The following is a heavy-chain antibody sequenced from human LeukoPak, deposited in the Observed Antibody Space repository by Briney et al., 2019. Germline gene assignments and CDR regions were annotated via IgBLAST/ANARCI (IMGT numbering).Heavy chain of an antibody. J-gene: IGHJ4*02. V-gene: IGHV3-23*01. Sequence: PGGSLRLSCAASGFTFSTYALSWVRQAPGKGLEGVSGINSGSGTHYAASVKGRFTIPRDNSKNTLFLQMNSLRAEDTAVYYCAKDLMTGTLGYFDSWGQGTLVTASS. CDR1: GFTFSTYA. CDR3: AKDLMTGTLGYFDS. D-gene: IGHD3-9*01. CDR2: INSGSGT.